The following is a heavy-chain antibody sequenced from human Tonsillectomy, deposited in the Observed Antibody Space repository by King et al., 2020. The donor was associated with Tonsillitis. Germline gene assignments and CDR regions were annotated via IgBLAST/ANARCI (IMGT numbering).Heavy chain of an antibody. CDR1: GFTVSSNY. J-gene: IGHJ4*02. CDR3: ARDLMGATAGFDY. D-gene: IGHD1-26*01. V-gene: IGHV3-53*01. Sequence: VQLVESGGGLIQPGGSVRLSCAASGFTVSSNYITWVCQAPGKGLERGAGIYSGGSTYYAESVKGRFTISRDNSKNTLYLQMNSLRAEDTAVYYCARDLMGATAGFDYWGQGTLVTVSS. CDR2: IYSGGST.